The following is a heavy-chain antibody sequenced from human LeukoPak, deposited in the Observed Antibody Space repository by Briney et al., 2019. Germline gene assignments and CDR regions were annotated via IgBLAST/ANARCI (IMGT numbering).Heavy chain of an antibody. V-gene: IGHV1-2*02. CDR1: GYTFTGYY. CDR2: INPNSGGT. D-gene: IGHD1-26*01. Sequence: GASVKVSRKASGYTFTGYYMHWVRQAPGQGLEWMGWINPNSGGTNYAQKFQGRVTMTRDTSISRAYMELSRLRSDDTAVYYCARDREGVGAVTDYWGQGTLVTVSS. J-gene: IGHJ4*02. CDR3: ARDREGVGAVTDY.